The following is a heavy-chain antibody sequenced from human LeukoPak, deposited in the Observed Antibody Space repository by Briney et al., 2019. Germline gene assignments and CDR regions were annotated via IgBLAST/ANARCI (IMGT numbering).Heavy chain of an antibody. D-gene: IGHD6-19*01. Sequence: SEALSLTCTVSGGSISSYYWSWIRQPPGKGLEWIAYIYYSGSTNYNPSLKSRVTMSVDPSRNQFSLKLSAVTAADTAVYYCARHTGYSSGWPWRGLFDYWGQGTLVTVSS. CDR2: IYYSGST. CDR1: GGSISSYY. V-gene: IGHV4-59*08. J-gene: IGHJ4*02. CDR3: ARHTGYSSGWPWRGLFDY.